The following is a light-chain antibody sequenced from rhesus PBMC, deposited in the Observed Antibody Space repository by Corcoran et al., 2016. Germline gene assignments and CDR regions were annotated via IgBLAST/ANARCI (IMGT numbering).Light chain of an antibody. J-gene: IGKJ4*01. CDR3: QQRNSYPLT. CDR1: QGISSY. CDR2: AAS. V-gene: IGKV1-38*01. Sequence: DIQLTQSPSSLSASVGDRVTITCRASQGISSYLAWYQQKPGKAPKLLIYAASNLQRGVPSRVSGSGSGTDFTLTISNLQPEDFAVYYCQQRNSYPLTFGGGTKVEIK.